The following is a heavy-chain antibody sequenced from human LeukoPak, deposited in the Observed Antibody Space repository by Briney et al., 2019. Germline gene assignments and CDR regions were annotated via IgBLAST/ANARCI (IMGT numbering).Heavy chain of an antibody. J-gene: IGHJ6*03. Sequence: LAGGSLRLSWAAAGFTFSSYAMSWVRQAPGKGLEWVSAISGSGGSTYYADSVKGRFTISRDNSKNTLYLQMNSLRAEDTAVYYFAKGGDTGMYYYYYMDVWGKGTTVTVSS. V-gene: IGHV3-23*01. CDR3: AKGGDTGMYYYYYMDV. CDR1: GFTFSSYA. CDR2: ISGSGGST. D-gene: IGHD5-18*01.